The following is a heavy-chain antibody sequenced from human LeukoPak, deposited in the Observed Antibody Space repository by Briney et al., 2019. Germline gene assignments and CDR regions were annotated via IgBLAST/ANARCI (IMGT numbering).Heavy chain of an antibody. CDR1: GGSMSSYY. CDR2: IYYSGST. J-gene: IGHJ4*02. CDR3: ARHEAAMVYFDY. D-gene: IGHD5-18*01. Sequence: SETLSLTCTVSGGSMSSYYWSGIRQPPGKGLEWIGYIYYSGSTNYNPSLKSRVTISVDTSKNQFSLKLSSVAAADTAVYYCARHEAAMVYFDYWGQGTLVTVSS. V-gene: IGHV4-59*08.